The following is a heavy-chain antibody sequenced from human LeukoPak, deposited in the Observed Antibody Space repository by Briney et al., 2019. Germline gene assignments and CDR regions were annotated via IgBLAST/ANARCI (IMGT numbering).Heavy chain of an antibody. CDR3: ARLGLGGAFDI. J-gene: IGHJ3*02. CDR1: GDSVSSNSAV. V-gene: IGHV6-1*01. D-gene: IGHD2-15*01. Sequence: SQTLSLTCAISGDSVSSNSAVWNWIRQSPSRGLEWLGGTYYRSKWYNDYAVSVKSRITIKPDTSKNQFSLQLNSATPEDTAVYYCARLGLGGAFDIWGQGTMVTVSS. CDR2: TYYRSKWYN.